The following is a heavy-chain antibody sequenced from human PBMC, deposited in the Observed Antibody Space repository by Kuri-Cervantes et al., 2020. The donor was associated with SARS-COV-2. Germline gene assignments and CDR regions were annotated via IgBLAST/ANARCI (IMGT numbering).Heavy chain of an antibody. V-gene: IGHV4-59*12. D-gene: IGHD3-10*01. CDR2: IYYSGST. CDR3: ARGMRYCGSGNSNGMDV. J-gene: IGHJ6*02. Sequence: SETLSLTCTVSGGSISSYYWSWIRQPPGKGLEWIGYIYYSGSTNYNPSLKSRVTISVDTSKNQFSLRLSSVTAADTAVYYCARGMRYCGSGNSNGMDVWGQGTTVTVSS. CDR1: GGSISSYY.